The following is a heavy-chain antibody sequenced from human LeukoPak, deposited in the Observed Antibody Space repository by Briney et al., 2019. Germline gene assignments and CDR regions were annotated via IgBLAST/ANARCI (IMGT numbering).Heavy chain of an antibody. CDR3: AKGLSSGSSSRCVGICYYYGMNV. CDR1: GFTFSSYG. J-gene: IGHJ6*02. CDR2: ISGSGGGT. D-gene: IGHD2-2*01. Sequence: GGSLRLSCAASGFTFSSYGMHWVRQAPGRGLEWVSAISGSGGGTYYADSVKGRFSISRDNSKNTVFLQMNSLRAEDTAVYFCAKGLSSGSSSRCVGICYYYGMNVWGQGTTVTVSS. V-gene: IGHV3-23*01.